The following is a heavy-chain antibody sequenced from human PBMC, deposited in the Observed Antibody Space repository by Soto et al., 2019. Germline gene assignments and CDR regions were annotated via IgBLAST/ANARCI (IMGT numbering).Heavy chain of an antibody. CDR2: ISSSSRYI. CDR3: AIESVDTAMILHFAY. V-gene: IGHV3-21*01. D-gene: IGHD5-18*01. J-gene: IGHJ4*02. Sequence: EVQLVESGGGLVKPGGSLRLSCAASGFTFSSYSMNWVRQAPGKGLDLFSSISSSSRYIYYADSVKGRFTISGDNPKNSLYLQMNSLRADDTAVYYCAIESVDTAMILHFAYWGQGTLVTVSS. CDR1: GFTFSSYS.